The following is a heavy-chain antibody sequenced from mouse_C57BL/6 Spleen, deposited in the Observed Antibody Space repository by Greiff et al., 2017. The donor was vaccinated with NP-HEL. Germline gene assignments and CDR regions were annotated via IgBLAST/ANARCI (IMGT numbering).Heavy chain of an antibody. J-gene: IGHJ1*03. CDR2: IYPRDGST. D-gene: IGHD1-1*01. V-gene: IGHV1-78*01. Sequence: QVQLQQSDAELVKPGASVKISCTVSGYTFTDHTIHWMKQRPEQGLEWIGYIYPRDGSTKYTEKFKGKATLTADKSSSTAYMQLNSLTSEDAAVYFCARAPLYGSSYADFDVWGTGTTVTVSS. CDR1: GYTFTDHT. CDR3: ARAPLYGSSYADFDV.